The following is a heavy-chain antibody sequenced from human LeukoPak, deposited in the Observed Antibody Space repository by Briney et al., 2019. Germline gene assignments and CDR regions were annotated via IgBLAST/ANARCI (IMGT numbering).Heavy chain of an antibody. CDR1: EFTFRSYS. J-gene: IGHJ4*02. CDR2: ISGSSSDI. Sequence: PGGSLRLSCAGSEFTFRSYSMHWVRQAPGKGLEWVSSISGSSSDIYYADSVKGRFTISRDNSKNSPYLQMKSLRAEDTALYYCARRGYHDYSGFDYWGQGTLVTVSS. D-gene: IGHD1-26*01. CDR3: ARRGYHDYSGFDY. V-gene: IGHV3-21*01.